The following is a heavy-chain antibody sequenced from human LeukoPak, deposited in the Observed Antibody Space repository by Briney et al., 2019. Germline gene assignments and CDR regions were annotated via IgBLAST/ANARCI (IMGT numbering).Heavy chain of an antibody. CDR3: ATYSTGRYKGLEY. D-gene: IGHD6-19*01. V-gene: IGHV3-53*01. J-gene: IGHJ4*02. Sequence: GGSLRLSCAASGFTVSSNYMSWVRQAPGKGLEWVSVIYSGGNTYYADSVKGRFTISRDNSKNTLYLQMNSLRAEDTAVYYCATYSTGRYKGLEYWGQGTLVTVSS. CDR2: IYSGGNT. CDR1: GFTVSSNY.